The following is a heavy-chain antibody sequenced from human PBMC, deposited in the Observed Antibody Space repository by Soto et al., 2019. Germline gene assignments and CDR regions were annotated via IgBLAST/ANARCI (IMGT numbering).Heavy chain of an antibody. D-gene: IGHD2-2*01. J-gene: IGHJ6*02. V-gene: IGHV4-39*01. CDR1: GGSISSGDYY. CDR2: IYSSGST. CDR3: ARLYGYCIRNSCHGHYAMDV. Sequence: SETLSLTCAVAGGSISSGDYYWSWIRQPPGKGLEWIGSIYSSGSTYYNPSLNSRVTVSVDTSKNQFSLKVTSVTAADTAVYYCARLYGYCIRNSCHGHYAMDVWGQGTTVTVSS.